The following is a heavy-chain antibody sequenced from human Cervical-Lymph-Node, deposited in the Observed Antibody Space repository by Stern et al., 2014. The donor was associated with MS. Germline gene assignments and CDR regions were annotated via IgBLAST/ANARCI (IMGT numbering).Heavy chain of an antibody. D-gene: IGHD3-10*01. V-gene: IGHV3-30*04. CDR1: GFTFSRFA. CDR3: ARDAGGYN. J-gene: IGHJ4*02. Sequence: VQLEESGGGVVQPGRSLRLSCAASGFTFSRFAIHWVRQAPGKGLEWVAVISYDGMNKYYADSVKGRFTISRDNSKNTLYLQMNSLRVEDTAVYYCARDAGGYNWGQGTLVTVSS. CDR2: ISYDGMNK.